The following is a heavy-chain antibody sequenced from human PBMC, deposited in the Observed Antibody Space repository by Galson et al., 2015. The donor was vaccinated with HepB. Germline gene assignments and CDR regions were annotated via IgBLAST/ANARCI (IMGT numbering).Heavy chain of an antibody. CDR2: INPSGGST. CDR3: ARGYCSGGSCYSGYFDY. D-gene: IGHD2-15*01. Sequence: SVKVSCKASGYTFTSYYMHWVRQAPGQGLEWMGIINPSGGSTNYAQKFQGRVTMTRDTSTSTVYMELSSLRSEDTAVYYCARGYCSGGSCYSGYFDYWGQGTLVTVSS. J-gene: IGHJ4*02. CDR1: GYTFTSYY. V-gene: IGHV1-46*03.